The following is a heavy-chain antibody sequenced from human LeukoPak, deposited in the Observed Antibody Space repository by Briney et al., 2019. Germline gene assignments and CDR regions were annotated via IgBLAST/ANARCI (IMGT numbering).Heavy chain of an antibody. CDR3: ARVDTSGLYNMDV. D-gene: IGHD3-22*01. J-gene: IGHJ6*02. CDR2: INHSGST. Sequence: SETLSLTCAVYGGSFSGYYWSWIRQPPGKGLEWIGEINHSGSTNYNPSLKSRVTISVDTSKNQFSLKLSSVTAADTAVYYCARVDTSGLYNMDVWGQGTTVTVSS. V-gene: IGHV4-34*01. CDR1: GGSFSGYY.